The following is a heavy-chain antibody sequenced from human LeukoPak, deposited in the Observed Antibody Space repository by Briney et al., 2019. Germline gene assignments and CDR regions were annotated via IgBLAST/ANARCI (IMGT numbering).Heavy chain of an antibody. D-gene: IGHD4-17*01. V-gene: IGHV1-69*01. CDR2: IIPIFGTA. Sequence: GASVTVSCTASGGTFSIYAISWVRQAPGQGLEWMGGIIPIFGTANYAQKFQGRVTITADESTSTAYMELSSLRSEDTAVYYCARGTDYGDPFDYWGQGTLVTVSS. CDR3: ARGTDYGDPFDY. CDR1: GGTFSIYA. J-gene: IGHJ4*02.